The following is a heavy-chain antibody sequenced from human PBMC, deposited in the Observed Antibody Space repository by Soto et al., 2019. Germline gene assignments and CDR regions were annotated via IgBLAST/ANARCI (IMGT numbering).Heavy chain of an antibody. J-gene: IGHJ4*02. CDR1: GYTFTSND. D-gene: IGHD7-27*01. CDR3: AGGPPNWGFDF. V-gene: IGHV1-8*01. Sequence: QVQLVQSGAEVKKPGASVKVSCKASGYTFTSNDINWVPQATGQGFEWMGWMSPKSGDTGYAQKFQGRVTMTRDTSISTAYMVLSSLRSEDTAVYYCAGGPPNWGFDFWGQGTLVTVPS. CDR2: MSPKSGDT.